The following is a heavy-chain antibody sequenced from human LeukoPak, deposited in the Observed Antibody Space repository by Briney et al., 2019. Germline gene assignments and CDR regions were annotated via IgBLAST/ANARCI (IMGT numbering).Heavy chain of an antibody. CDR3: ATVLPSSLVWHPYDILTGRYGMDV. V-gene: IGHV1-69*01. Sequence: ASVMVSCTASGGTFTRYAISWVRQAPGQGLEWMGGIIPIFGTANNAQKFEGRVTITADESTSTAYMELSSLSSADTDVYYCATVLPSSLVWHPYDILTGRYGMDVWGQGTTVTVSS. D-gene: IGHD3-9*01. CDR2: IIPIFGTA. CDR1: GGTFTRYA. J-gene: IGHJ6*02.